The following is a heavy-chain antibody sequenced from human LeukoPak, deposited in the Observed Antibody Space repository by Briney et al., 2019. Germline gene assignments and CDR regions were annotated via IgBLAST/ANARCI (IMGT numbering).Heavy chain of an antibody. Sequence: GGSLRLSCAASGFTFSSYNMNWVRQAPGKGLEWVSSISSSSTYIYYADSVKGRFTISRDNAKNSLYLQMSSLRAEDTAVYYCARDYGSGRRYFDYWGQGTLVTVSS. CDR3: ARDYGSGRRYFDY. CDR2: ISSSSTYI. V-gene: IGHV3-21*01. J-gene: IGHJ4*02. D-gene: IGHD3-10*01. CDR1: GFTFSSYN.